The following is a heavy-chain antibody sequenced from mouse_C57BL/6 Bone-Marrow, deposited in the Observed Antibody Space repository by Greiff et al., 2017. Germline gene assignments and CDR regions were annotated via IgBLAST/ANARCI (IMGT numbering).Heavy chain of an antibody. CDR1: GYTFTSYW. CDR3: ASLLWLRRSWFAY. CDR2: LDPSDSYT. Sequence: QVPLQQPGAELVMPGASVKLSCKASGYTFTSYWMHWVKQRPGQGLEWIGELDPSDSYTNYNQKFKGKSTLTVDKSSSTAYMQLSSLTSEDSAVYYCASLLWLRRSWFAYWGQGTLVTVSA. J-gene: IGHJ3*01. V-gene: IGHV1-69*01. D-gene: IGHD2-9*01.